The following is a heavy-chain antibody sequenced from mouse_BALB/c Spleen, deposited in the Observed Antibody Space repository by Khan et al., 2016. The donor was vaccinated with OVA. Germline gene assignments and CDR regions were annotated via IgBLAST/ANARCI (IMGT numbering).Heavy chain of an antibody. V-gene: IGHV5-6*01. CDR1: GFTFSPYI. CDR3: ATHLTGSFAY. D-gene: IGHD4-1*01. Sequence: EVELVESGGDLVKSGGSLKLSCAASGFTFSPYIMPWVRQTPDKRLAWVATLSSDGDYTYYPASVKGRFNISRDNAKNTLYLQMSSLKSEDTAIYYCATHLTGSFAYWGQGTLVTVSA. J-gene: IGHJ3*01. CDR2: LSSDGDYT.